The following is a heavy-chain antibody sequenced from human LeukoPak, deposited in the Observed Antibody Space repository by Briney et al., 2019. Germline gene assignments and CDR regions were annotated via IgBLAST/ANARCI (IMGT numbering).Heavy chain of an antibody. CDR3: AKVVHYYDSSGYSDY. J-gene: IGHJ4*02. V-gene: IGHV3-23*01. D-gene: IGHD3-22*01. Sequence: LGGSLRLSCAASGFTFSSYAMSWVRQAPGKGLEWVSAISGSGGSTYYADSVKGRFTISRDNSKNTLYLQMNSLRAEDTAVYYCAKVVHYYDSSGYSDYWGQGTLVTVSS. CDR2: ISGSGGST. CDR1: GFTFSSYA.